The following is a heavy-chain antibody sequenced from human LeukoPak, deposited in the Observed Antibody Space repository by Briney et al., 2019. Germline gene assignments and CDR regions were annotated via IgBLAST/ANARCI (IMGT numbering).Heavy chain of an antibody. V-gene: IGHV4-39*01. CDR3: ARHANTYYYDSSGYY. J-gene: IGHJ4*02. Sequence: SETLSLTCTVSGGSISSSSYYWGWIRQPPGKGLEWTGSIYYSGSTYYNPSLKSRVTISVDTSKNQFSLKLSSVTAADTAVYYCARHANTYYYDSSGYYWGQGTLVTVSS. CDR2: IYYSGST. D-gene: IGHD3-22*01. CDR1: GGSISSSSYY.